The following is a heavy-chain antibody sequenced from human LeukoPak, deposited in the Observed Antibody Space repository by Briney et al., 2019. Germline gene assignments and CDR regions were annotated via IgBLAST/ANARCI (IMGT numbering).Heavy chain of an antibody. CDR2: ISVSGGST. CDR1: GFTFSSYA. V-gene: IGHV3-23*01. CDR3: AKRVAVAATYYYFDY. Sequence: GGSLRLSCAASGFTFSSYAMSWVRQAPGKGLEWVSVISVSGGSTYYADSVKGRFTISRDNSKNTLYLQMNSLRAEDTAVYYCAKRVAVAATYYYFDYWGQRTLVTVSS. J-gene: IGHJ4*02. D-gene: IGHD2-15*01.